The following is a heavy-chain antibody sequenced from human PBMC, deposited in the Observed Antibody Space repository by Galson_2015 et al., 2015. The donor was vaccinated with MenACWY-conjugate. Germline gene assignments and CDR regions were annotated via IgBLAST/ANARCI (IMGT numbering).Heavy chain of an antibody. CDR1: DGSASSRGYY. CDR2: IYDSGTT. CDR3: AREFSY. Sequence: ETLSLTCTVSDGSASSRGYYWTWIRPPPGKGLEWIGLIYDSGTTKYNPSLKGRVTISLDTSKNQVSLKLSSVTAADTAVYYCAREFSYWGQGTLVTVSS. D-gene: IGHD2/OR15-2a*01. V-gene: IGHV4-61*08. J-gene: IGHJ4*02.